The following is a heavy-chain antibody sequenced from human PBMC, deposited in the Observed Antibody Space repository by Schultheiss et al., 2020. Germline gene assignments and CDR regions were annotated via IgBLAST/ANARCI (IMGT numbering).Heavy chain of an antibody. D-gene: IGHD6-19*01. V-gene: IGHV1-2*04. CDR1: GYTFTGYY. CDR3: ARALAVASDWYFDL. J-gene: IGHJ2*01. CDR2: INPNSGGT. Sequence: ASVKVSCKASGYTFTGYYMHWVRQAPGQGLEWMGWINPNSGGTNYAQKFQGWVTMTRDTSISTAYMELSSLRSEDTAVYYCARALAVASDWYFDLWGRGTLVTVSS.